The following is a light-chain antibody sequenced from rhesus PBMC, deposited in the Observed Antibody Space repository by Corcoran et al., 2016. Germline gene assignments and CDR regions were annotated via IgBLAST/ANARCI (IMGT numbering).Light chain of an antibody. V-gene: IGKV3-42*03. Sequence: EIVMTQSPATLSLSPGERATLSCRASQTVSRTLAWYQQKRGQAPRLLISGASSRATGIPDRVSGRGSGTEFTLSISSLEPEDFAGYYGQQYSNWPLTVGGGTKVEIK. J-gene: IGKJ4*01. CDR3: QQYSNWPLT. CDR1: QTVSRT. CDR2: GAS.